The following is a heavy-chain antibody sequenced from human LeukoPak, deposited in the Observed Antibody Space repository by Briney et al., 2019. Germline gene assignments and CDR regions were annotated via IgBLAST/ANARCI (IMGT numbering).Heavy chain of an antibody. CDR2: IIPIFGTA. V-gene: IGHV1-69*06. D-gene: IGHD5-12*01. Sequence: ASVKVSCKASGGTFSSYAISRVRQAPGQGLEWMGGIIPIFGTANYAQKFQGRVTITADKSTSTAYMELSSLRSEDTAVYYCARSPGYSGYDHNWFDPWGQGTLVTVSS. J-gene: IGHJ5*02. CDR1: GGTFSSYA. CDR3: ARSPGYSGYDHNWFDP.